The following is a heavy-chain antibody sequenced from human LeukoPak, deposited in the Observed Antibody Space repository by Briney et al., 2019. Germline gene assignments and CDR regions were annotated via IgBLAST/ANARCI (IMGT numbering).Heavy chain of an antibody. CDR1: GFTFSSYW. J-gene: IGHJ1*01. Sequence: GGSLRLSCAASGFTFSSYWMHWVRQAPGKGLVWVSRIKSDGKTNYADSVKGRFTISRDNAKNTVSLQMSSLRAEDTGVYYCARAPSEIGGYYPEYFRHWGQGTLVTVSS. D-gene: IGHD3-22*01. V-gene: IGHV3-74*01. CDR2: IKSDGKT. CDR3: ARAPSEIGGYYPEYFRH.